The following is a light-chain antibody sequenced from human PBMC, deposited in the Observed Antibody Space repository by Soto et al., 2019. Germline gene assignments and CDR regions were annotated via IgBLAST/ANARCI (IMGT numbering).Light chain of an antibody. Sequence: QSVLTQTPSASGTPGQTVTISCSGSRSNIGNNAVSWYQQFPGTAPKLLIYNNNQRPSGVPDRFSGSKSGTSASLAISGLQSEDEADYYCATWDDSLNARGVFGGGTHLTVL. J-gene: IGLJ3*02. CDR1: RSNIGNNA. CDR3: ATWDDSLNARGV. CDR2: NNN. V-gene: IGLV1-44*01.